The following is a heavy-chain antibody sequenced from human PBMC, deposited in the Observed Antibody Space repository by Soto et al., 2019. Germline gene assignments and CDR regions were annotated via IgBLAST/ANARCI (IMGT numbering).Heavy chain of an antibody. CDR2: ISAHNGNT. CDR1: GYDFTTYG. Sequence: QVHLVQSGAEVKNPGASVKVSCKGSGYDFTTYGITWVRQAPGQGLERMAWISAHNGNTNYAPNLQGRVTVTRDTSTSKAYIELRSMRSDHTAVYYCARGRYADYWGQGALVTVS. D-gene: IGHD1-1*01. J-gene: IGHJ4*02. CDR3: ARGRYADY. V-gene: IGHV1-18*01.